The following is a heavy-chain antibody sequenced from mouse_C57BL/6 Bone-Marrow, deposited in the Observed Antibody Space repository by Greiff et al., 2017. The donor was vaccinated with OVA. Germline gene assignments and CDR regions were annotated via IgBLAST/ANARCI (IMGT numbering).Heavy chain of an antibody. J-gene: IGHJ4*01. CDR3: AGGGGLRRVYYAMDY. D-gene: IGHD2-4*01. CDR1: GYTFTSYW. Sequence: QVQLQQPGTELVTPGASVKLSCKASGYTFTSYWMHWVKQRPGQGLEWIGTINPSNVGPNYNAKFKSKATLPVAKSSSTAYMQLSSRTSEDSAVDYCAGGGGLRRVYYAMDYWGKGTSVTVSS. CDR2: INPSNVGP. V-gene: IGHV1-53*01.